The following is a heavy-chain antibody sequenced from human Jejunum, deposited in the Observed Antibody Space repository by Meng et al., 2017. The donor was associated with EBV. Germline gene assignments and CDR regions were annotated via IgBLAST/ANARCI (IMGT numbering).Heavy chain of an antibody. CDR3: ARGAYFSSSWYYFDY. D-gene: IGHD6-13*01. J-gene: IGHJ4*02. V-gene: IGHV4-39*07. CDR1: GSSLSGSDYY. Sequence: SDTLATPRHLPGSSLSGSDYYWGWIRQPTGKGLNWVWTIYYSGINYYNPSLKSRVTIALDTSKSQFSLKLTSVTAADTALYYCARGAYFSSSWYYFDYWGQGTLVTVSS. CDR2: IYYSGIN.